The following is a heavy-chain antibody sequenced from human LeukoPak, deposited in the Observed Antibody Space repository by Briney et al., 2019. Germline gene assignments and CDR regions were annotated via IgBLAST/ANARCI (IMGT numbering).Heavy chain of an antibody. CDR3: AGPKNKDTAMVPFDY. J-gene: IGHJ4*02. Sequence: GGSLKISCKGSGYSFTSYWIGWVRQMPGKGLEWMGIIYPGDSDTRYSPSFQGQVTISADKSISTAYLQWSSLKASDTAMYYCAGPKNKDTAMVPFDYWGQGTLVTVSS. V-gene: IGHV5-51*01. CDR2: IYPGDSDT. CDR1: GYSFTSYW. D-gene: IGHD5-18*01.